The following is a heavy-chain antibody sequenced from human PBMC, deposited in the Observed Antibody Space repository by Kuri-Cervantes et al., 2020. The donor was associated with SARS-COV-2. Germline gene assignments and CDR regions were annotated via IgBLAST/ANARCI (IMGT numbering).Heavy chain of an antibody. CDR2: IIPILGIA. Sequence: SVKVSCKASGGTFSSYTISWVRQAPGQGLEWMGRIIPILGIANYAQKFQGRVTITADKSTSTAYMELSSLRSEDTAVYYCATVGDHYDSSAYFEYWGQGTLVTVSS. J-gene: IGHJ4*02. D-gene: IGHD3-22*01. CDR1: GGTFSSYT. CDR3: ATVGDHYDSSAYFEY. V-gene: IGHV1-69*02.